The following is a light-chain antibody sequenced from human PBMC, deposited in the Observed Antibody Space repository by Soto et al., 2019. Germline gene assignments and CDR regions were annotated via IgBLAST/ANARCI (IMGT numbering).Light chain of an antibody. J-gene: IGLJ2*01. Sequence: QSVLTQPASVSGSPGQSITISCTGTSSDVGGYNYVSWYQQHPGKAPKLTIYEVSNRPSGVSNRFSGSKSGNTASLTISGLQAEDEADYYCSSYTSSHVVFGGGTKLTVL. CDR3: SSYTSSHVV. V-gene: IGLV2-14*01. CDR2: EVS. CDR1: SSDVGGYNY.